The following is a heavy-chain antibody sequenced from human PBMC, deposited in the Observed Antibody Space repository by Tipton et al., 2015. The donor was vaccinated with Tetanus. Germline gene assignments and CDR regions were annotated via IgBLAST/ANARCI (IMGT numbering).Heavy chain of an antibody. D-gene: IGHD3-3*01. V-gene: IGHV3-73*01. CDR3: STGYDFWSGLPPS. CDR2: IRTTTNRYAT. Sequence: GSLRLSCAASGFIFSGSAMHWVRQASGKGLEWVGRIRTTTNRYATKYAASLKGRFTITRDDSRNTAFLQMDSLKIEDTAKYYCSTGYDFWSGLPPSWGQGTLVTVSS. CDR1: GFIFSGSA. J-gene: IGHJ4*02.